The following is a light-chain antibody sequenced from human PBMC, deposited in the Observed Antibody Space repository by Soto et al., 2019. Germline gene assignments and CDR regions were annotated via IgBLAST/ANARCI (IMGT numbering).Light chain of an antibody. J-gene: IGLJ2*01. Sequence: QSALTQPASVSGSPGQSITISCTGTSSDVGGYNYVSWYQQHPGKAPKLMIYEVSNRPSGVSNRFSGSKFGNTASLTISGLQAEDEADYYCSSYTSSSTPHVVFGGGTQLTVL. V-gene: IGLV2-14*01. CDR1: SSDVGGYNY. CDR2: EVS. CDR3: SSYTSSSTPHVV.